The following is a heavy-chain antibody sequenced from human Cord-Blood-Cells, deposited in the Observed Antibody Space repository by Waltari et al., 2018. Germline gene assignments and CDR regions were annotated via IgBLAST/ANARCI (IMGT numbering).Heavy chain of an antibody. CDR3: ARDSRSGGMDV. CDR1: GITFSSYA. Sequence: QVQLVESGGGVVQPGRSLRLSCAASGITFSSYAMHGVRQAPGKGLEWVAVISYDGSNKYYADSVKGRFTISRDHSKNTLYLQMNSLRAEDTAVYYCARDSRSGGMDVWGQGTTVTVSS. J-gene: IGHJ6*02. CDR2: ISYDGSNK. V-gene: IGHV3-30-3*01.